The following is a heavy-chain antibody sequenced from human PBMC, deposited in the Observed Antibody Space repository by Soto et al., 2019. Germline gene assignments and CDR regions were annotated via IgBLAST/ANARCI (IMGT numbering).Heavy chain of an antibody. D-gene: IGHD2-21*01. CDR2: ISSSSSSYI. J-gene: IGHJ3*02. CDR1: GFTFSSYS. CDR3: ARDRLNCGGDCSATSGAFDI. V-gene: IGHV3-21*01. Sequence: PGGSLRLSCAASGFTFSSYSMNWVRQAPGKGLEWVSSISSSSSSYIYYADSVKGRFTISRDNAKNSLYLQMNSLRAEDTAVYYCARDRLNCGGDCSATSGAFDIWGQGTMVTVSS.